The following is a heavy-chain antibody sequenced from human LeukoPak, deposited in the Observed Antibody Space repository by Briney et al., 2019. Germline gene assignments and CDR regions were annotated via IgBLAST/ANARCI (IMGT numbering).Heavy chain of an antibody. V-gene: IGHV3-74*01. D-gene: IGHD5-18*01. J-gene: IGHJ3*02. CDR3: AKKGIQLWLQQRDPHDAFDI. CDR2: INSDGSST. Sequence: PGGSLRLSCAASGFTFSSYWMHWVRQAPGKGLVWVSRINSDGSSTSYADSVKGRFTISRDNAKNTLYLQMNSLRAEDTAVYYCAKKGIQLWLQQRDPHDAFDIWGQGTMVTVSS. CDR1: GFTFSSYW.